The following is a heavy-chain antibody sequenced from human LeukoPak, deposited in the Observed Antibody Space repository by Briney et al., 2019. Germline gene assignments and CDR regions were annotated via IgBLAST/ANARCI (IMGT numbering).Heavy chain of an antibody. J-gene: IGHJ4*02. Sequence: SGGSLRLSCAASGFTFNDFAMGWVRQLPRKGLEWVSGINWTGGSAGYAEAVKGRFTISRDNSKNSLNLQMNGLRAEDTALYYCVRAGREYCNSGNCKPPDYWGQGNLVTVSS. CDR1: GFTFNDFA. CDR3: VRAGREYCNSGNCKPPDY. D-gene: IGHD2/OR15-2a*01. CDR2: INWTGGSA. V-gene: IGHV3-20*04.